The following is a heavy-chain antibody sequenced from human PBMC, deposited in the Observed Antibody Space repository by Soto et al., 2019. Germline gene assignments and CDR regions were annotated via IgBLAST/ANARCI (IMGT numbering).Heavy chain of an antibody. CDR2: IYPDDSDT. V-gene: IGHV5-51*01. D-gene: IGHD3-9*01. CDR1: GYTFSNYW. J-gene: IGHJ3*02. CDR3: ASLGAGLTGYDSFDM. Sequence: GESMKISCKGSGYTFSNYWIGWVRPVSGKGLEWMGHIYPDDSDTRYNPSFEGQVTMSADNSISTVYLQWRSLEASDTAMYYCASLGAGLTGYDSFDMRGPGTLVTVSS.